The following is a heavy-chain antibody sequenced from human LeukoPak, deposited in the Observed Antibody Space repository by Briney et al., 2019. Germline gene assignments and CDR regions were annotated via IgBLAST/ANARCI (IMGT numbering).Heavy chain of an antibody. V-gene: IGHV1-8*01. Sequence: GASVKLSCKASGYTFTSYDINWVRQATGQGLEWMGWMNPNSGNTGYAQKFQGRVTMTRNTSISTAYMELSSLRSEDTAVYYCARGYSGSYWVNYYYYYYMDVWGKGTTVTVSS. CDR3: ARGYSGSYWVNYYYYYYMDV. CDR1: GYTFTSYD. CDR2: MNPNSGNT. J-gene: IGHJ6*03. D-gene: IGHD1-26*01.